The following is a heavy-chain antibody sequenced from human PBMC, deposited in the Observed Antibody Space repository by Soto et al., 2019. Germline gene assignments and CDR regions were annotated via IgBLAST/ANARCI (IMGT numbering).Heavy chain of an antibody. CDR1: GGYSSGGYYS. J-gene: IGHJ3*02. V-gene: IGHV4-30-2*01. CDR2: IYNSGST. CDR3: ATSRKFFQI. Sequence: SETLSLSCAVSGGYSSGGYYSWSWIRQPPGKGLEWIGFIYNSGSTYYNSSLKSRVTISVDRSKNHFFLNLPSVTAADTAMYYCATSRKFFQIWGQGTKVTVS.